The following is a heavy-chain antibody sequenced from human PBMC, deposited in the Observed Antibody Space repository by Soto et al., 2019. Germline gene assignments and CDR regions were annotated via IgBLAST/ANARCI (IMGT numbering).Heavy chain of an antibody. J-gene: IGHJ1*01. CDR2: SNSDASST. CDR1: GCPFIASW. V-gene: IGHV3-74*03. Sequence: GALRLSCTASGCPFIASWMHWVRQAPGKGLVWISRSNSDASSTTYADSVKGRFTISRDNAENTMFLQMNSLRVDDTAVYYCARGYYGSEGTEYFQHWGRGTLVTVSS. D-gene: IGHD3-10*01. CDR3: ARGYYGSEGTEYFQH.